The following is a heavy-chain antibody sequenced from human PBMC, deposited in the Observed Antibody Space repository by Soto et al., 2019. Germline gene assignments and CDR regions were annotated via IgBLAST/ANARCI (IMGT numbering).Heavy chain of an antibody. CDR2: IYYSGST. CDR3: ARRRSDYYDSSGYYWIDY. J-gene: IGHJ4*02. V-gene: IGHV4-30-4*01. CDR1: GGSISSGDYY. D-gene: IGHD3-22*01. Sequence: SLTCTVSGGSISSGDYYWSWIRQPPGKGLEWIGYIYYSGSTYYNPSLKSRVAISVDTSKNQFSPKLSSVTAADTAVYYCARRRSDYYDSSGYYWIDYWGQGTLVTVSS.